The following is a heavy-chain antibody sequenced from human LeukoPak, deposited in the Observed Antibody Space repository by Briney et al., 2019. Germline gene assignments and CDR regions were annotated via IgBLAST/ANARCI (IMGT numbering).Heavy chain of an antibody. D-gene: IGHD3-22*01. CDR1: GFTFSSYS. V-gene: IGHV3-21*01. CDR2: ISSSTSYI. J-gene: IGHJ5*02. CDR3: ARMGLSSGYYSHNWFDP. Sequence: GGSLRLSCAASGFTFSSYSMNWVRQAPGKGLEWVSFISSSTSYISYADSVKGRFTISRDNAKSSLWLQMNSLRAEDTAVYYCARMGLSSGYYSHNWFDPWGQGTLVTVSS.